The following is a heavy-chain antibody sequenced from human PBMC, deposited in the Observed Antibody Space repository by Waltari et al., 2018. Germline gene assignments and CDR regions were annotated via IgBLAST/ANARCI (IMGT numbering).Heavy chain of an antibody. J-gene: IGHJ4*02. V-gene: IGHV3-21*01. CDR2: ISSSSSYI. D-gene: IGHD4-17*01. CDR1: GFTFSSYS. CDR3: ARDSDGDYVLDY. Sequence: EVQLVESGGGLVKPGGSLRLSCAASGFTFSSYSMNWVRQAPGNGLEWVSSISSSSSYIYYADSVKGRFTISRDNAKNSLYLQMNSLRAEDTAVYYCARDSDGDYVLDYWGQGTLVTVSS.